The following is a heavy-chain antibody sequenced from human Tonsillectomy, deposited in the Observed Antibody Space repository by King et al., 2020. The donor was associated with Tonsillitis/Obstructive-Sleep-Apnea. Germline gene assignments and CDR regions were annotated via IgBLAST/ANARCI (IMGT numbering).Heavy chain of an antibody. CDR2: IDTSGNT. J-gene: IGHJ5*02. V-gene: IGHV4-4*07. D-gene: IGHD6-13*01. Sequence: QLQESGPGLVKPSETLSLTCTVSGGSISSYCWSWIRQPAGKGLEWIGLIDTSGNTNYNPSLKTRVTMSVDTSKNQFSLKLSSVTAADTAVYYCARDLSSSPYNWFDPWGQGILVTVSS. CDR1: GGSISSYC. CDR3: ARDLSSSPYNWFDP.